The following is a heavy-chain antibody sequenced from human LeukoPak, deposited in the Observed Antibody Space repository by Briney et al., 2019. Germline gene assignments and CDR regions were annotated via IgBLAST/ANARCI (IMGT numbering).Heavy chain of an antibody. CDR1: GFTFSSYG. Sequence: GGSLRLSCAASGFTFSSYGIHWVRQAPGKGLEWVAFIRYEGTNKYYADSVKGRFTIFRDNSKNTLYLQMNSLRVEDTAVYYCAKDWGVWGKGTTVTISS. D-gene: IGHD3-16*01. CDR2: IRYEGTNK. V-gene: IGHV3-30*02. CDR3: AKDWGV. J-gene: IGHJ6*04.